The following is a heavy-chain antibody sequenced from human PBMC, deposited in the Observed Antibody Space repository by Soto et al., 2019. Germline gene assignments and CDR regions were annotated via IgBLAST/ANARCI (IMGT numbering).Heavy chain of an antibody. J-gene: IGHJ6*02. CDR1: GFIVTSYT. Sequence: EVQLVESGGGLVKPGGSLRLSCAPSGFIVTSYTVNWVRQAPGKGLEWVSSISGSSTYIYYADSVKGRFTISRDNAKNSLSLQLNSLRAEDTAVYYCARDRKIAVAGTSNYFYYGLDVWGQGTTVTVSS. V-gene: IGHV3-21*01. D-gene: IGHD6-19*01. CDR3: ARDRKIAVAGTSNYFYYGLDV. CDR2: ISGSSTYI.